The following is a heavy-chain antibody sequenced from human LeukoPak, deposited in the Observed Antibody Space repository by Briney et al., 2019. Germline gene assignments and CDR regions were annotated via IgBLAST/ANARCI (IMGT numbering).Heavy chain of an antibody. CDR2: ISGSGGTT. V-gene: IGHV3-23*01. CDR1: GFTFSSYA. D-gene: IGHD6-19*01. J-gene: IGHJ4*02. Sequence: GRSLILSCAVSGFTFSSYAMSWVRQAPGKGLGWVSTISGSGGTTYYADSEKGRFTISRDNSKNTLYLQMNSLRAEDTAVYYCAKPVAGTGYFDYWGQGTLVTVSS. CDR3: AKPVAGTGYFDY.